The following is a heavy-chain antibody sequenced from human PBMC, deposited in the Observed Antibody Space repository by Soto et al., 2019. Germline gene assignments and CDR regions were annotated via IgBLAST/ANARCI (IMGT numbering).Heavy chain of an antibody. J-gene: IGHJ4*02. CDR1: GYTFNSHG. Sequence: ASVKVSCKASGYTFNSHGISWVRQAPGHGLEWMGWISACNGNTNYAQKLQGRVIMTTGTSTSTAYMDLRSLRSDDTAVYYCARGMSTTWYEPLDFWGQGTLVTVSS. CDR2: ISACNGNT. V-gene: IGHV1-18*04. D-gene: IGHD6-13*01. CDR3: ARGMSTTWYEPLDF.